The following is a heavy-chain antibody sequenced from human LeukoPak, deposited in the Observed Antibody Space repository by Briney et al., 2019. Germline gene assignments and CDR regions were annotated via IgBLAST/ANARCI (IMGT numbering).Heavy chain of an antibody. CDR2: VYSSGYS. V-gene: IGHV4-59*08. CDR3: ARHRGPHVGRME. J-gene: IGHJ4*02. D-gene: IGHD3-3*01. Sequence: SETLSRTCIISGGSISSYYWSWIRQPPGKGLEWIGYVYSSGYSNYNPSLKSRVTISVDTSKNQFSLKLSSVTAADTAVYYCARHRGPHVGRMEWGRGTKVTVSS. CDR1: GGSISSYY.